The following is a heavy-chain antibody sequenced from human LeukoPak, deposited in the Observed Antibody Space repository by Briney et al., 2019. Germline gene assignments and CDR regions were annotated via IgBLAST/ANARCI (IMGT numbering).Heavy chain of an antibody. CDR2: IYYSGST. CDR3: ARHSSGWYSAHYYGMDV. J-gene: IGHJ6*02. V-gene: IGHV4-59*08. CDR1: GGSISHYF. D-gene: IGHD6-19*01. Sequence: PSETLSLTCTVSGGSISHYFWSWIRQPPGKGLEWIGYIYYSGSTNYNPSLKSRVTISVDTSKNQFSLKLSSVSAADTAVYYCARHSSGWYSAHYYGMDVWGQGTTVTVSS.